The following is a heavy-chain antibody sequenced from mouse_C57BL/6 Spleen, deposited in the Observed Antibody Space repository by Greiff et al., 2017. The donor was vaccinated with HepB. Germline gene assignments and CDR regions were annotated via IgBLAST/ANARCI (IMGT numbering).Heavy chain of an antibody. J-gene: IGHJ1*03. V-gene: IGHV14-3*01. D-gene: IGHD2-4*01. CDR3: ARQDYAPGWYCVV. CDR1: GFNIKNTY. Sequence: VQLQQSVAELVRPGASVKLSCTASGFNIKNTYMHWVKQRPEQGLEWIGRIDPATGNTKYAPKFQGKATITADTSSNPAYLQLSSLPSEDTAIYDWARQDYAPGWYCVVWGRGSTVTVSS. CDR2: IDPATGNT.